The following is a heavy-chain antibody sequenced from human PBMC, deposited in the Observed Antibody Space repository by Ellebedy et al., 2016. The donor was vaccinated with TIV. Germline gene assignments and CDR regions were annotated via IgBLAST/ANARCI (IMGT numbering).Heavy chain of an antibody. Sequence: PGGSLRLSCAASGFTFSSYSLNWVRQAPGKGLEWVSYISSSSSTMYYADSVKGRFTISRDNAKSSLFLQMNSLRDEDTAVYDCARVGVLERRGAFDIWGQGTMVTVSS. CDR2: ISSSSSTM. D-gene: IGHD1-1*01. CDR1: GFTFSSYS. J-gene: IGHJ3*02. CDR3: ARVGVLERRGAFDI. V-gene: IGHV3-48*02.